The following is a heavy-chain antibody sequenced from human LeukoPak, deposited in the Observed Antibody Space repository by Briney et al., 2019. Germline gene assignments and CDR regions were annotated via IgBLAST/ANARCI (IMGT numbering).Heavy chain of an antibody. J-gene: IGHJ6*02. Sequence: GRSLRLSCAASGFTFSSYGTHWVRQAPGKGLEWVAVIWYDGSNKYYAGSVKGRFTISRDNSKNTLYLQMNSLRAEDTAVYYCARESETTVTFRPGMDVWGQGTTVTVSS. D-gene: IGHD1-1*01. CDR1: GFTFSSYG. V-gene: IGHV3-33*01. CDR2: IWYDGSNK. CDR3: ARESETTVTFRPGMDV.